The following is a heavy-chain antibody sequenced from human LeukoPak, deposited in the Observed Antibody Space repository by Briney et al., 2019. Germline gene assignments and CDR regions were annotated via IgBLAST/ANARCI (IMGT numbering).Heavy chain of an antibody. CDR2: ISAYNGNT. CDR3: ARYYSSSWHNWFDP. CDR1: GYTFTSYG. Sequence: ASVKVSCKASGYTFTSYGISWVRQAPGQGLEWMGWISAYNGNTNYAQKLQGRVTMTTDTSTSTAYMALRSLRSDDTAVYYCARYYSSSWHNWFDPWGQGTLVTVSS. J-gene: IGHJ5*02. V-gene: IGHV1-18*01. D-gene: IGHD6-13*01.